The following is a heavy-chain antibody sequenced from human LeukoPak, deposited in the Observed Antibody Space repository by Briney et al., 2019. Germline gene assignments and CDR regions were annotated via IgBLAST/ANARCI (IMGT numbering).Heavy chain of an antibody. J-gene: IGHJ3*02. CDR2: ISGSGGST. CDR3: AKDRVYYDSSGYYYGAFDI. D-gene: IGHD3-22*01. Sequence: GGSLRLSCAASGFTFSSYAMSWVRQAPGKGLEWVSAISGSGGSTYYADSVKGRFTISRDNSRNTLYLQMNSLRAEDTAVYYCAKDRVYYDSSGYYYGAFDIWGQGTMVTVSS. V-gene: IGHV3-23*01. CDR1: GFTFSSYA.